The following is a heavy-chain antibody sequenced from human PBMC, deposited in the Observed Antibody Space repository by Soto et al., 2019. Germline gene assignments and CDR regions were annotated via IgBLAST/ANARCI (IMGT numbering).Heavy chain of an antibody. D-gene: IGHD3-3*01. CDR1: GGSISSYY. CDR2: IYYGGST. J-gene: IGHJ5*02. Sequence: SETLSLTCTVSGGSISSYYWSWIRQPPGKGLEWIGYIYYGGSTNYNPSLKSRVTISVDTSKNQFSLKLSSVTAADTAVYYCARGITIFGGFPWFDPWGQGTLVTVSS. CDR3: ARGITIFGGFPWFDP. V-gene: IGHV4-59*01.